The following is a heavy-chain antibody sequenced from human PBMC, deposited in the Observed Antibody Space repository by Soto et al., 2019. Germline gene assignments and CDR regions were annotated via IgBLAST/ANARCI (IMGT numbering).Heavy chain of an antibody. CDR3: AHIPVLWFGELAYYYGMDV. J-gene: IGHJ6*02. D-gene: IGHD3-10*01. CDR1: GFSLSTSGVG. V-gene: IGHV2-5*02. CDR2: IYWDDDK. Sequence: QITLKESGPTLVKPTQTLTLTCTFSGFSLSTSGVGVGWIRQPPGKALEWLALIYWDDDKRYSPSLKSRITIAKDTSKNQVVLTMTNMDPVDTATYYCAHIPVLWFGELAYYYGMDVWGQGTTVTVSS.